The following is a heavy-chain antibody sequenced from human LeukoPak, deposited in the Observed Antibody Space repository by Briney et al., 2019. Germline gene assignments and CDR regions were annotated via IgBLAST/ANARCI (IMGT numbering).Heavy chain of an antibody. J-gene: IGHJ3*02. V-gene: IGHV5-51*01. CDR3: ARAYYYDSSGYGAFDI. CDR1: GYSFTSYW. D-gene: IGHD3-22*01. CDR2: IYPGDSDT. Sequence: GESLKISCKGSGYSFTSYWIGWVRQMPGKGLEWMGIIYPGDSDTRYSPSFQGQVTISAEKSISTAYLQWSSLKASDTAMYYCARAYYYDSSGYGAFDIWGQGTMVTVSS.